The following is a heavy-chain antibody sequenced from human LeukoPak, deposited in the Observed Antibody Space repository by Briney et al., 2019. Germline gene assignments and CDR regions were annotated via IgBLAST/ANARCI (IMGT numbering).Heavy chain of an antibody. CDR2: IYYSGST. V-gene: IGHV4-59*01. J-gene: IGHJ4*02. D-gene: IGHD1-26*01. Sequence: LETLSLTCTVSGGSISSYYWSWIREPPGKGLEWIGYIYYSGSTNYNPSLKSRVTISVDTSKNQFSLKLSSVTAADTAVYYCARVGANSYWGQGTLVTVSS. CDR1: GGSISSYY. CDR3: ARVGANSY.